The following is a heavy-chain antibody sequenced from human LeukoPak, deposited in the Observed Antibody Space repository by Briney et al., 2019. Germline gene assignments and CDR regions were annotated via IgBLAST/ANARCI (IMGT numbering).Heavy chain of an antibody. V-gene: IGHV3-11*05. CDR3: ARDFKAVAGTSHEVFDY. CDR2: ISSSSSYT. D-gene: IGHD6-19*01. CDR1: GFTCSDYY. J-gene: IGHJ4*02. Sequence: PGGSLRLSCAASGFTCSDYYMIWIHQAPGKGLAWVSFISSSSSYTNYADSVKGRFTISRDNAKNSLYLQVNSLRAEDTAVYYCARDFKAVAGTSHEVFDYWGQGTLVTVSS.